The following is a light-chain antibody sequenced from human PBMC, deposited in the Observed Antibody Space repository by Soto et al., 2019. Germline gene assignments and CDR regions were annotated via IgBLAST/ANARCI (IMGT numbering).Light chain of an antibody. J-gene: IGKJ1*01. V-gene: IGKV3-11*01. Sequence: EIVLTQSPATLPLSPGERATLSCRASQSVSSYLAWYQQKPGQAPRLLIYDASNRATGIPARFSGSGSGTDFTLTISSLEPEDFAVYHCQQRGTFGQGTKVDIK. CDR2: DAS. CDR1: QSVSSY. CDR3: QQRGT.